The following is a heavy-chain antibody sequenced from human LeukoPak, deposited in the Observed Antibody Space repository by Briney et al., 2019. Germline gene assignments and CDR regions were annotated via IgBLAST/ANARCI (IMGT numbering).Heavy chain of an antibody. J-gene: IGHJ5*02. Sequence: ASVKVSCKASGYTFTSYGISWVRQAPGQGLEWMGWISAYNGNTNYAQKLQGRVTMTTDTSTSTAYMELSSLRSEDTAVYYCARGGPDYYDSSGYYLTWFDPWGQGTLVTVSS. CDR3: ARGGPDYYDSSGYYLTWFDP. CDR2: ISAYNGNT. CDR1: GYTFTSYG. V-gene: IGHV1-18*01. D-gene: IGHD3-22*01.